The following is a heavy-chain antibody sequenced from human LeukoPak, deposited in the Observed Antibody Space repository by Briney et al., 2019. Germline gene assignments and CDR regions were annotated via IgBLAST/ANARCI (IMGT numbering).Heavy chain of an antibody. CDR1: GFSFSRYD. J-gene: IGHJ5*02. Sequence: GGSLRLSCVASGFSFSRYDMHWVRQAPGKGLEWVAVISDDGRIKIYGDSVKGRLTISRDNAKNSLYLQMNSLRAEDTAVYCCARDSGLRPQWFDPWGQGTLVTVSS. D-gene: IGHD4-17*01. CDR3: ARDSGLRPQWFDP. V-gene: IGHV3-30*04. CDR2: ISDDGRIK.